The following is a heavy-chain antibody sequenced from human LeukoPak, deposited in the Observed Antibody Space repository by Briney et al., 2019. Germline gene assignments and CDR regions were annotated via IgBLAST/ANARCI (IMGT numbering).Heavy chain of an antibody. Sequence: GGSLRLSCAASGFTFSSYAMSWVRQAPGKGLEWVSTISVGGGSTYYGDSVKGRFTISRDNSKDTLYLQMNSLRAEDTAVYYRAKGGDLRTTVTFVHYWGQGTLVTVSS. CDR2: ISVGGGST. V-gene: IGHV3-23*01. D-gene: IGHD4-17*01. J-gene: IGHJ4*02. CDR3: AKGGDLRTTVTFVHY. CDR1: GFTFSSYA.